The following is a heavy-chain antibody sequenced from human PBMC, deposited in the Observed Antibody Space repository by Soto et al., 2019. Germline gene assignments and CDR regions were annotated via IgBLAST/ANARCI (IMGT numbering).Heavy chain of an antibody. D-gene: IGHD3-22*01. J-gene: IGHJ4*02. Sequence: GGSLRLSCAASGFTFSTYAMGWVRQAPGKGLEWVSALTDSGGSTYYADSVKGWFTISRDNSRNTLFLQMNSLRAEDTAVYYCAKKSSGNSYFYFDYWGQGALVTVSS. CDR3: AKKSSGNSYFYFDY. CDR1: GFTFSTYA. CDR2: LTDSGGST. V-gene: IGHV3-23*01.